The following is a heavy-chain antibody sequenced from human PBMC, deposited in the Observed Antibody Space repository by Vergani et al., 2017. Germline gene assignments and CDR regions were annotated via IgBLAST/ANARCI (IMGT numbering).Heavy chain of an antibody. D-gene: IGHD2-8*02. CDR1: GFSFNTYW. Sequence: EVQLVESGGGSVQSGGSLRLSCVASGFSFNTYWMHWVRQVPGKGLMWVARIDEYGNRATYGDFETGRFTISRDNAKNTVFLQIKNLRADDAGVYYCVRTEYCTGIACNTRFDSWGQGALVTVSS. CDR2: IDEYGNRA. CDR3: VRTEYCTGIACNTRFDS. J-gene: IGHJ5*01. V-gene: IGHV3-74*03.